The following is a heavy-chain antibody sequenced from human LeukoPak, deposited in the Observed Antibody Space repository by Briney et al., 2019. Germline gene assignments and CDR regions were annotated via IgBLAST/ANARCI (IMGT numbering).Heavy chain of an antibody. Sequence: PSETLSLTCTVSGGSIGSYYWSWIRQPPGKGLEWIGHISYSGSTNYNPSLKSRVTISEDTSKNQFSLELRSVTAADTAIYYCVSTGGGSGGFWGPGTLVTVSS. J-gene: IGHJ4*02. CDR3: VSTGGGSGGF. D-gene: IGHD5-12*01. V-gene: IGHV4-59*01. CDR2: ISYSGST. CDR1: GGSIGSYY.